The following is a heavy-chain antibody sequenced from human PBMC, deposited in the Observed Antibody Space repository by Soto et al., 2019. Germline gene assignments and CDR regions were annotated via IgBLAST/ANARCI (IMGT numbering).Heavy chain of an antibody. CDR1: GGSISSSSYY. V-gene: IGHV4-39*01. CDR2: IYYSGST. J-gene: IGHJ3*02. D-gene: IGHD2-15*01. Sequence: QLQLQESGPGLVKPSETLSLTCTVSGGSISSSSYYWGWIRQPPGKGREWIGSIYYSGSTYYNPSLKRRVTLSVDTSKSQFSLKMSSVTAAHTAVYYCAIPAPYCSGCSCYPSPAFDIWGQGTMVTVSS. CDR3: AIPAPYCSGCSCYPSPAFDI.